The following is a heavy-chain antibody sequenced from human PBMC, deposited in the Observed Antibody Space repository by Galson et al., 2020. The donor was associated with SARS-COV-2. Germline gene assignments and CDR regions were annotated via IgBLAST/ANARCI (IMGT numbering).Heavy chain of an antibody. D-gene: IGHD5-12*01. CDR1: GGSVSSGGYY. CDR2: INPSGTI. Sequence: ASETLSLTCTVSGGSVSSGGYYWTWIRQHSEKGLEWIGFINPSGTIYYNPSLKSRVTLSVDRSKNQFSLNLRSVTAADTAVYFCARGGSGYDYSWFDPWGQGTLVTVSS. V-gene: IGHV4-31*03. J-gene: IGHJ5*02. CDR3: ARGGSGYDYSWFDP.